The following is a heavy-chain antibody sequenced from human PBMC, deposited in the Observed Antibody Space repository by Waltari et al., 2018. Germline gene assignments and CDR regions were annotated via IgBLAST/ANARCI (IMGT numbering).Heavy chain of an antibody. CDR1: GYTLTKYG. CDR2: ISTSTGNR. CDR3: ARVPSP. V-gene: IGHV1-18*01. Sequence: QVQLVQSGAEVKKPGASVRLSCKALGYTLTKYGVTWVRQAPGQGLEWLGWISTSTGNRKYAQKIQDRVIMTTDSSTSTAYLELRSLRYDDTAVYFCARVPSPWGQGTQVTVSS. J-gene: IGHJ5*02.